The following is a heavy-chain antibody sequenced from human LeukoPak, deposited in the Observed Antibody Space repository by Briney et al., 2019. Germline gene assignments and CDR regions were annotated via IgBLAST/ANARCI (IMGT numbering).Heavy chain of an antibody. D-gene: IGHD3-10*01. CDR3: AHSIPMVRGVRVFDY. Sequence: WVRQAPGKGLEWLALIYWDDDKRYSPSLKSRLTITKDTFKNQVVLTMTNMDPVDTATYYCAHSIPMVRGVRVFDYWGQGTLVTVSS. J-gene: IGHJ4*02. V-gene: IGHV2-5*02. CDR2: IYWDDDK.